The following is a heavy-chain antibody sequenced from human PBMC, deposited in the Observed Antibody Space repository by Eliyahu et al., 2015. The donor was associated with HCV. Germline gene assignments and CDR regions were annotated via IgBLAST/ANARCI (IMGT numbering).Heavy chain of an antibody. CDR3: TRDRDYYDSSGFDAFDI. J-gene: IGHJ3*02. CDR2: IRSKAYLGTT. CDR1: GFTFGDYL. V-gene: IGHV3-49*03. D-gene: IGHD3-22*01. Sequence: EVQLVESGGGLVQPGRSLRLSCXXXGFTFGDYLMSWFRQAPGKGLEWVGFIRSKAYLGTTEYAASVKGRFTISRDDSKSIAYLQLNSLKTEDTAVYYCTRDRDYYDSSGFDAFDIWGPGTMVTVFS.